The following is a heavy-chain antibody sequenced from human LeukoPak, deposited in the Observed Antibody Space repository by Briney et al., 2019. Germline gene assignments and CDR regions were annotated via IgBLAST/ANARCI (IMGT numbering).Heavy chain of an antibody. Sequence: GGSLRLSCAASGFTFSTYGMSWVRQAPGKGPEWVSAITGSSDGTYYADSVKGRFTISRDNSKNTLYLQMNSLRAEDTAVYYCAKDHDYRREYYFDYWGQGTLVTVSS. V-gene: IGHV3-23*01. CDR1: GFTFSTYG. CDR3: AKDHDYRREYYFDY. J-gene: IGHJ4*02. D-gene: IGHD4-11*01. CDR2: ITGSSDGT.